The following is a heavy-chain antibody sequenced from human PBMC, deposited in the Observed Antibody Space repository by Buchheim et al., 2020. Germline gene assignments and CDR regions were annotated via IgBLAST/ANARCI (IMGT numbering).Heavy chain of an antibody. Sequence: EVQLVESGGGLVQPGGSLRLSCAASGFTFSSYAMSWVRQAPGKGLEWVSAISGSGGSTYYADSVKGRFTISRDNSKNTLYLQMNSLRAEDTAVYYCAHSGRYYDSSGYYYVDDYWGQGTL. J-gene: IGHJ4*02. CDR3: AHSGRYYDSSGYYYVDDY. CDR2: ISGSGGST. V-gene: IGHV3-23*04. D-gene: IGHD3-22*01. CDR1: GFTFSSYA.